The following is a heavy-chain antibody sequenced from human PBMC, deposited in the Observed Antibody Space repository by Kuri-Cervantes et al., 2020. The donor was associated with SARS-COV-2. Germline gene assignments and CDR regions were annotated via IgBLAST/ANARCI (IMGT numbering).Heavy chain of an antibody. J-gene: IGHJ3*02. CDR2: IYYSGRT. CDR1: GGSISSSSYY. V-gene: IGHV4-39*01. D-gene: IGHD1-26*01. CDR3: AKPSGNYHDAFDI. Sequence: SETLSLTCTVSGGSISSSSYYWGWIRQPPGKGLERIGNIYYSGRTYYSPSLKSRVTISVDTSKNQFSLKLSSVTAADTAVYYCAKPSGNYHDAFDIWGRGPMVTVSS.